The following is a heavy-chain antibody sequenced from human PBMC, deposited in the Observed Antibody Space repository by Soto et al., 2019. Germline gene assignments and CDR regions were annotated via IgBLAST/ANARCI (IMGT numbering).Heavy chain of an antibody. CDR3: ANTYYDILTGYYPFDY. D-gene: IGHD3-9*01. Sequence: PSETLSLTCTVSGGSISSSSYYWGWIRQPPGKGLEWIGSIYYSGSTYYNPSLKSRVTISVDTSKNQFSLKLSSVTAADTAVYYCANTYYDILTGYYPFDYWGQGTLVTVSS. V-gene: IGHV4-39*01. CDR1: GGSISSSSYY. CDR2: IYYSGST. J-gene: IGHJ4*02.